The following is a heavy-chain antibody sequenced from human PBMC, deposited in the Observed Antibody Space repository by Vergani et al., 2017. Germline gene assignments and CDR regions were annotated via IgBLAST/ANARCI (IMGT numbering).Heavy chain of an antibody. CDR1: GFTFSSYA. J-gene: IGHJ4*02. CDR2: ISYDGSNK. V-gene: IGHV3-30-3*01. D-gene: IGHD5-12*01. Sequence: QVQLVESGGGVVQPGRSLRLSCAASGFTFSSYAMHWVRQAPGKGLEWVAVISYDGSNKYYADSVKGRFTISRDNSKNPLYLQMNSLRAEVTAVYYCARDLKSGYDQLFDCWSQGTLVTVSS. CDR3: ARDLKSGYDQLFDC.